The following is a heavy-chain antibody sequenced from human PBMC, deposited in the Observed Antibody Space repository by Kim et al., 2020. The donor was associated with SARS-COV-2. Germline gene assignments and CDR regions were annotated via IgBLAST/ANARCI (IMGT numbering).Heavy chain of an antibody. D-gene: IGHD3-22*01. V-gene: IGHV3-23*03. CDR3: AKGDYYDSSGYPQGENWFDP. J-gene: IGHJ5*02. Sequence: RFTISRDNSKNTLYLQMNSLRAEDTAVYYCAKGDYYDSSGYPQGENWFDPWGQGTLVTVSS.